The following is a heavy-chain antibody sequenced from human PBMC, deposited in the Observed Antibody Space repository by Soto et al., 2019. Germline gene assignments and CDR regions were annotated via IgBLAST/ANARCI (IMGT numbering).Heavy chain of an antibody. V-gene: IGHV4-34*01. D-gene: IGHD5-18*01. J-gene: IGHJ4*02. CDR1: GGSFSGYY. Sequence: QVQLQQWGAGLLKPSETLSLTCAVYGGSFSGYYWSWIRQPPGKGLEWIGEINHSGSTNYNPSLKSRVTISVETSKNQFSLKLSSVTAADTAVYYCATSGYPAPLFDYWGQGTLVTVSS. CDR3: ATSGYPAPLFDY. CDR2: INHSGST.